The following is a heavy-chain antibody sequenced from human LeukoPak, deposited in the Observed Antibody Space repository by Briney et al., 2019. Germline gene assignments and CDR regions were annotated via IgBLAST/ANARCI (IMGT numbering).Heavy chain of an antibody. D-gene: IGHD6-19*01. V-gene: IGHV5-51*01. J-gene: IGHJ4*02. CDR3: ARHGVSSGWWAGFDY. CDR1: GYRFTSYW. CDR2: IYPGDSDT. Sequence: SGESLKISCKGSGYRFTSYWIGWVRQMPGKGLEWMGIIYPGDSDTRYSPSFQGQVTISADKSISTAYLQWSSLKASDTAMYYCARHGVSSGWWAGFDYWGQGTLVTVSS.